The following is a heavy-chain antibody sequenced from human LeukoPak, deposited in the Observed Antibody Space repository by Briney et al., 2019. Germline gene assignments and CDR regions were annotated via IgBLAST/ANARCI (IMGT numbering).Heavy chain of an antibody. J-gene: IGHJ4*02. D-gene: IGHD1-1*01. CDR2: ISSSSSTI. CDR3: AKVGVGQRTNDFDY. V-gene: IGHV3-48*01. Sequence: PGGSLRLSCAASGFTFSSYSMNWVRQAPGKGPEWVSYISSSSSTIYYADSVKGRFTISRDNSKNTLYLQMNSLRAEDTAVYYCAKVGVGQRTNDFDYWGQGTLVTVSS. CDR1: GFTFSSYS.